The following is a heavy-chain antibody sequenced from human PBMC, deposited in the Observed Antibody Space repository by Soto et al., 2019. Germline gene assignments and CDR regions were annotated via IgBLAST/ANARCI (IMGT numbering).Heavy chain of an antibody. CDR1: AGSISTYF. V-gene: IGHV4-59*01. Sequence: SETLSLTCTVSAGSISTYFWSWVRQPPGKGLEWIGYIYYSGTTNYNPSLKSRVTILLDTSKNQFSLRLSSVTAADTAVYYCARARGGTYDAFDIWGQGTLVTVSS. D-gene: IGHD3-16*01. J-gene: IGHJ3*02. CDR3: ARARGGTYDAFDI. CDR2: IYYSGTT.